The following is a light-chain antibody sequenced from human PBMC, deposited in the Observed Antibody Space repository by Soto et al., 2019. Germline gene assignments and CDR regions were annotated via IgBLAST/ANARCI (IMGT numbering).Light chain of an antibody. CDR2: EGS. Sequence: QSVLTQPPSASGSPGQSVTISCTGTSSDVGGYNLVSWYQQHPGKAPKLMIYEGSKRPSGVSNRFSGSKSGNTASLTISGLHAEDEADYYCCSYAGSSTYVFGTGTKLTVL. J-gene: IGLJ1*01. CDR1: SSDVGGYNL. CDR3: CSYAGSSTYV. V-gene: IGLV2-23*01.